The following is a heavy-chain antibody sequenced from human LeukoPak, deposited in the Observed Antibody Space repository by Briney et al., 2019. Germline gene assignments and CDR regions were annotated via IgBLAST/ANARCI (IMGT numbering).Heavy chain of an antibody. CDR3: AKEGATVAGFDY. V-gene: IGHV3-30*02. CDR2: IRYDGSNK. J-gene: IGHJ4*02. CDR1: GFTFSSYG. D-gene: IGHD6-19*01. Sequence: GGSLRLSCAASGFTFSSYGMHWVRQAPGKGLEWVAFIRYDGSNKYYADSVKGRFTISRDNSKNTLYLQMNSLRAEDTAVYYCAKEGATVAGFDYWGQGTLVTVSS.